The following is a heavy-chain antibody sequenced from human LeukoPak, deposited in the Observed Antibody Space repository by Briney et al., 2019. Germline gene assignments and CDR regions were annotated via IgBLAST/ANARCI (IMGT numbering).Heavy chain of an antibody. CDR2: VSHDESNK. CDR1: GFTFSSYG. Sequence: GRSLRLSCAASGFTFSSYGIHWVRQAPGKGLEWVAVVSHDESNKYYADSVKGRFTISRDNSKNTLYLQMNSLRAEDTAVYYCAKDQCSGGSCYSGIGWDYWGQGTLVTVTS. V-gene: IGHV3-30*18. J-gene: IGHJ4*02. CDR3: AKDQCSGGSCYSGIGWDY. D-gene: IGHD2-15*01.